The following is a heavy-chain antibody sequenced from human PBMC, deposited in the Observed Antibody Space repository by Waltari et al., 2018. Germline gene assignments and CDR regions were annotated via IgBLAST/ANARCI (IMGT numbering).Heavy chain of an antibody. CDR2: IIPIFGTA. Sequence: QVQLVQSGAEVKKPGSSVKVSCKASGGTFSSYAISWVRQAPGQGLEWMGGIIPIFGTANYAQKFKGRVTITTDEATSTAYMELSSLRSEDTAVYYCARLKEMATIGPDAFDIWGQGTMVTVSS. D-gene: IGHD5-12*01. V-gene: IGHV1-69*05. CDR3: ARLKEMATIGPDAFDI. J-gene: IGHJ3*02. CDR1: GGTFSSYA.